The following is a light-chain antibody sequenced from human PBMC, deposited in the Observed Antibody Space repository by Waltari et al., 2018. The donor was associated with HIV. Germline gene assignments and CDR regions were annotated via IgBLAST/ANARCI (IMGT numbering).Light chain of an antibody. V-gene: IGKV1-39*01. Sequence: DIQMTQSPSSLSASVGDRVTITGRASQSISSYLNWYQHKPGKAPKVLISAASSLQSGVPSRFSGSGAATDFTLTISSLQPEDFASDYCQQSYTTPLYSFGQGTKLEIK. J-gene: IGKJ2*03. CDR1: QSISSY. CDR2: AAS. CDR3: QQSYTTPLYS.